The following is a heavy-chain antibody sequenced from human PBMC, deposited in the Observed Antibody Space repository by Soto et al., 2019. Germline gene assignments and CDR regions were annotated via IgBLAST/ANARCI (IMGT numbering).Heavy chain of an antibody. CDR3: ARVLSTSRFCEWLQSRSDYLRYFDY. V-gene: IGHV4-59*08. Sequence: SETLSLSCTVSGGSISSYYWSWIQQPPGKGLEWIGYIYYSGSTYYNPSLKSRVTISVDTSKNQFSLKLSSVTAADTAVYYCARVLSTSRFCEWLQSRSDYLRYFDYWGQGTLVTVS. CDR2: IYYSGST. J-gene: IGHJ4*02. CDR1: GGSISSYY. D-gene: IGHD3-3*01.